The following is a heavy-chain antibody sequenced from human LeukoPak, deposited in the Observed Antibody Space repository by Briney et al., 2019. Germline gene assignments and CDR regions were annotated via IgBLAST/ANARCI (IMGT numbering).Heavy chain of an antibody. Sequence: GESLRLSCAASGFTFSSYSMNWVRKAPGKGLEWVSSISSSSSYIYYADSVKGRFTISRDNAKNSLYLQMNSLRAEDTAVYYCARVLSGSSSWYGYWGQGTLVTVSS. D-gene: IGHD6-13*01. CDR1: GFTFSSYS. V-gene: IGHV3-21*01. J-gene: IGHJ4*02. CDR2: ISSSSSYI. CDR3: ARVLSGSSSWYGY.